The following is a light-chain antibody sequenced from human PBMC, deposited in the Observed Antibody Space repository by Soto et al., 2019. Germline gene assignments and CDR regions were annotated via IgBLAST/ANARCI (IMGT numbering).Light chain of an antibody. J-gene: IGLJ2*01. CDR1: SSDVGAYNY. V-gene: IGLV2-8*01. Sequence: QSALTQPPSASGSPGQSVTISCTGTSSDVGAYNYVSWYQQYPGKAPKLMIYEVSKRPSGVPDRFSGSKSGKTASLTVSGLQAEHEADYYCTSYAGSNTCVFGGGTKLTVL. CDR3: TSYAGSNTCV. CDR2: EVS.